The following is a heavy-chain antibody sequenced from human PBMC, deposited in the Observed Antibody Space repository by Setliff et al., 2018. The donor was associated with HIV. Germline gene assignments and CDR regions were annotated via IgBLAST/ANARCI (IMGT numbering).Heavy chain of an antibody. D-gene: IGHD5-12*01. J-gene: IGHJ4*02. CDR2: IYHTGST. V-gene: IGHV4-39*01. Sequence: SETLSLTCTVSGGSINSTSYYWGWIRQPPGNGLEWIGSIYHTGSTYYKPSLKSRVTISVDTSKNQFSLRLSSVAAGDTAVYYCARGHRWLQFRKNYFDYWGQGTLVTVSS. CDR3: ARGHRWLQFRKNYFDY. CDR1: GGSINSTSYY.